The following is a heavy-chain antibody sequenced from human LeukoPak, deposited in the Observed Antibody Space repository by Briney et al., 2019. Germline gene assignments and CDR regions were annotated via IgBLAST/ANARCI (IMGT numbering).Heavy chain of an antibody. CDR1: GGSISSTNW. CDR3: ARLDV. Sequence: SETLSLTCGVSGGSISSTNWWSWVRQPPGQGLEWIGYIYYSGNTIYNPSLKSRVTISVDTSKNQFSLRLSSVTAADTALYYCARLDVWGQGTTVTVSS. CDR2: IYYSGNT. V-gene: IGHV4-4*02. J-gene: IGHJ6*02.